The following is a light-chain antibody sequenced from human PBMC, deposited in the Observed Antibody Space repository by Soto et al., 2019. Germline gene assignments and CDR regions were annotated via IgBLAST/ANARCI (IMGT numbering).Light chain of an antibody. V-gene: IGKV1-39*01. CDR1: QSISTY. Sequence: IQMTQSPSTLSAGVGDRVTITCRASQSISTYINWYQQKAGKAPTLLIYAASSLQSGVPSRFSGGGSGTDFTLTINTLQPEDFATYFCQQCYSSPRTFGQGTKV. J-gene: IGKJ1*01. CDR2: AAS. CDR3: QQCYSSPRT.